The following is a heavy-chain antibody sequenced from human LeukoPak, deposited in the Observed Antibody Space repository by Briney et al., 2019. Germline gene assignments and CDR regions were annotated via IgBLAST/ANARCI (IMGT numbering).Heavy chain of an antibody. CDR2: ISSSSSYI. CDR3: ARDLLEMATIA. V-gene: IGHV3-21*01. Sequence: GGSLRLSCAASGFTFSSYSMNWVRQAPGKGLEWVSSISSSSSYIYYADSVKGRFTISRDNAKNSLYLQMNSLRAEDTAVYYCARDLLEMATIAWGQGTLVTVSS. CDR1: GFTFSSYS. D-gene: IGHD5-24*01. J-gene: IGHJ5*02.